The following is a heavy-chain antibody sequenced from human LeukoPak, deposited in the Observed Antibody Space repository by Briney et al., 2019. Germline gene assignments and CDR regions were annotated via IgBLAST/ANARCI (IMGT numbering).Heavy chain of an antibody. D-gene: IGHD4-17*01. CDR3: ARFDYADPDY. CDR1: GYTFTSYG. J-gene: IGHJ4*02. V-gene: IGHV1-18*01. Sequence: ASVKVSSKASGYTFTSYGISWVRQAPGQGLEWMGWISAYNGNTNYAQKLQGRVTITRDTSASTAYMELSSLRSEDTAVYYCARFDYADPDYWGQGTLVTVSS. CDR2: ISAYNGNT.